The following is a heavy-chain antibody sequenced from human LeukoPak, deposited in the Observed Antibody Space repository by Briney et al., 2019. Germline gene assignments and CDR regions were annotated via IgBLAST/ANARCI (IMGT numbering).Heavy chain of an antibody. CDR1: GFTFSSYW. CDR3: ARDSYGDYVSDY. Sequence: GGSLRLSCAASGFTFSSYWMSWVRQAPGKGLEWVANIKQDGSEKYHVDSVKGRFAISRDNAKNSLYLQMNSLRAEDAAVYYCARDSYGDYVSDYWGQGTLVTVSS. J-gene: IGHJ4*02. D-gene: IGHD4-17*01. V-gene: IGHV3-7*01. CDR2: IKQDGSEK.